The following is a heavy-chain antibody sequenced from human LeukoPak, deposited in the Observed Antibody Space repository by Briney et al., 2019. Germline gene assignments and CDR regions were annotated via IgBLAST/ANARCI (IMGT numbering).Heavy chain of an antibody. J-gene: IGHJ6*02. CDR3: ARGPQGFTSSSPYYYYGMDV. V-gene: IGHV3-11*05. CDR2: ISSSSSYT. CDR1: GFTFSDYY. Sequence: KPGGSLRLSCAASGFTFSDYYMSWIRQAPGKGLEWVSYISSSSSYTNYADSVKGRFTISRDNAKNSLYLQMNSLRAEDTAVYYRARGPQGFTSSSPYYYYGMDVWGQGTTVTVSS. D-gene: IGHD6-6*01.